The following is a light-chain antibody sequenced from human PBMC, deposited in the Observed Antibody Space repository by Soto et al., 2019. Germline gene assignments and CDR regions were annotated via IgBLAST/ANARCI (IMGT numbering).Light chain of an antibody. CDR3: QQYYSGPIT. Sequence: DIVMTQSPDSLAGSLGERATINCKSSQSVLYSSNNKNYLAWFQQKPGQPPKLLIYWASTRESGVPERFGGRGSGTDFTLTISSMQAEDVAVYYCQQYYSGPITLGQGTRLEIK. CDR2: WAS. V-gene: IGKV4-1*01. CDR1: QSVLYSSNNKNY. J-gene: IGKJ5*01.